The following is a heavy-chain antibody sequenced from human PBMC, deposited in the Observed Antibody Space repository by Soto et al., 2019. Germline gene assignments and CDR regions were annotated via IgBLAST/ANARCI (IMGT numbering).Heavy chain of an antibody. V-gene: IGHV3-21*01. Sequence: SGGSLRLSCTASGFAFSSFNMNWVRQAPGKGLEWVSSIFTRSSQIYYADSVKGRFTISRDDAKNSLFLQMNSLSVEDTAVYYCARDLLEGKQLVIPWFHPWGQGTLVTVS. CDR1: GFAFSSFN. J-gene: IGHJ5*02. CDR3: ARDLLEGKQLVIPWFHP. D-gene: IGHD1-26*01. CDR2: IFTRSSQI.